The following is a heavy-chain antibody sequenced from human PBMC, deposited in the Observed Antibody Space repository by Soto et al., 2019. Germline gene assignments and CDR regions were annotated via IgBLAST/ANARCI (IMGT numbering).Heavy chain of an antibody. CDR3: ARDPPYDILTDGHYYGMDV. V-gene: IGHV3-53*01. Sequence: EVQLVESGGGLIQPGGSLRLSCAASGFTVSSNYMSWVRQAPGKGLERVSVIYSGGSTYYADSVTGRFTISRDNSKNTLYLQMNSLRAEDTAVYYCARDPPYDILTDGHYYGMDVWGQGTTVTVSS. J-gene: IGHJ6*02. D-gene: IGHD3-9*01. CDR2: IYSGGST. CDR1: GFTVSSNY.